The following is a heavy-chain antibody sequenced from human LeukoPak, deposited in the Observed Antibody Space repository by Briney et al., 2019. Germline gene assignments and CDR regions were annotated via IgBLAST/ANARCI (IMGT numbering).Heavy chain of an antibody. CDR3: ARDRDDYLSVNWFDP. D-gene: IGHD4-11*01. CDR2: ISSSSSYI. J-gene: IGHJ5*02. V-gene: IGHV3-21*01. CDR1: GFTFSSYS. Sequence: PGGSLRLSCAASGFTFSSYSMNWVRQAPGKGLEWVSSISSSSSYIYYADSVKGRFTISRDNAKNSLYLQMNSLRAEDTAVYYCARDRDDYLSVNWFDPWGQGTLVTVSS.